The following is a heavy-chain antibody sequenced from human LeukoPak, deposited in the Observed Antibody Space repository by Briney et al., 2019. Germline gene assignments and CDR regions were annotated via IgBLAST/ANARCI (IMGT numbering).Heavy chain of an antibody. CDR1: GFTVSGNF. Sequence: PGGSLRLSCAASGFTVSGNFLSWVRQAPGKGLECVSVIYSGGSTFYTDSVKGRFTISRDNSKNTLYLQMNNLRAEDTAVYYCAAGYNYGFLDYWGRGTLVTVSS. V-gene: IGHV3-66*01. CDR2: IYSGGST. J-gene: IGHJ4*02. D-gene: IGHD5-18*01. CDR3: AAGYNYGFLDY.